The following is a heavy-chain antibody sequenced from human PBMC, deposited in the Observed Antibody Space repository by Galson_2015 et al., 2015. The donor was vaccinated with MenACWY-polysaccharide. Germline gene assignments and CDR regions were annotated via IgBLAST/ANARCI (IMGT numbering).Heavy chain of an antibody. J-gene: IGHJ4*02. Sequence: SLRLSCAASGFTFSSYRMNWVRQAPGKGLEWVSSISSSSSYIYYADSVKGRFTISRDNAKNSLYLQMNSLRAEDTAVYYCARESAGDYYDSSGYYPFDYWGQGTLVTVSS. CDR2: ISSSSSYI. CDR3: ARESAGDYYDSSGYYPFDY. CDR1: GFTFSSYR. V-gene: IGHV3-21*01. D-gene: IGHD3-22*01.